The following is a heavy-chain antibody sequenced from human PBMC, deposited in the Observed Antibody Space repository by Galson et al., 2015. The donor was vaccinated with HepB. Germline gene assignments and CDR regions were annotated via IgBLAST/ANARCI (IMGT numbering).Heavy chain of an antibody. CDR2: ISYDGSNK. V-gene: IGHV3-30*04. Sequence: SLRLSCAASGFTFSSYAMHWVRQAPGKGLEWVAVISYDGSNKYYADSVKGRFTISRDNSKNTLYLQMNSLRAEDTAVYYCARDGRVYDSSGYSYYYYYGMDVWGQGTTVTVSS. CDR3: ARDGRVYDSSGYSYYYYYGMDV. D-gene: IGHD3-22*01. CDR1: GFTFSSYA. J-gene: IGHJ6*02.